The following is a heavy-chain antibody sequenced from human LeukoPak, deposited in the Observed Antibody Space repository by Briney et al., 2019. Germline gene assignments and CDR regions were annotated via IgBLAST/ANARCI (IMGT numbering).Heavy chain of an antibody. CDR3: ARGYYDFWSGSPHFDY. V-gene: IGHV4-39*07. CDR2: IYYSGST. Sequence: SETLSLTCTVSGGSISSSSYYWGWIRQPPGKGLEWIGSIYYSGSTYYNPSLKSRVTISVGTSKNQFSLKLSSATAADTAVYYCARGYYDFWSGSPHFDYWGQGTLVTVSS. D-gene: IGHD3-3*01. CDR1: GGSISSSSYY. J-gene: IGHJ4*02.